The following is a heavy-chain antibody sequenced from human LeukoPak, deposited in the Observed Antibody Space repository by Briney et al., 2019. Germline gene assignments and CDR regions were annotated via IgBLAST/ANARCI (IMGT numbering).Heavy chain of an antibody. V-gene: IGHV1-24*01. Sequence: ASVKVSCKVSGYTLTELSMHWMRQAPGKGLEWMGGFDPEDGETIYAQKFQGRVTMTEDTSTDTAYKELSSLRSEDTAVYYCGNWNDGMEAFDIWGRGTMVTVSS. CDR3: GNWNDGMEAFDI. CDR2: FDPEDGET. J-gene: IGHJ3*02. D-gene: IGHD1-20*01. CDR1: GYTLTELS.